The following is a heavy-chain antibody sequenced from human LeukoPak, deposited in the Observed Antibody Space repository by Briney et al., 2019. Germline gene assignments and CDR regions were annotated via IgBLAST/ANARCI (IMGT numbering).Heavy chain of an antibody. CDR1: GGSISSSSYY. CDR3: ARQRSQGLTYYFDY. CDR2: IYYSGST. V-gene: IGHV4-39*01. J-gene: IGHJ4*02. Sequence: SETLSLTCTVSGGSISSSSYYWGWIRQPPGKGLEWIGSIYYSGSTYYNPSLKSRVTISVDTSKNQFSLKLSSVTAADTAVYYCARQRSQGLTYYFDYWGQGTLVTVSS. D-gene: IGHD2/OR15-2a*01.